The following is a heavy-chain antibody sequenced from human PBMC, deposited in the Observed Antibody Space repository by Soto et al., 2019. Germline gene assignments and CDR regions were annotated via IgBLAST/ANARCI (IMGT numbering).Heavy chain of an antibody. J-gene: IGHJ5*02. V-gene: IGHV4-4*07. Sequence: SETLSLTCTVSGGSITGYYWSWIRQPAGKGLEWIGRIYTSGSTDYNPSLKSRVTMSVDTSKNQFSLKLSSVTAADTAVYYCARSRGYSYGFPLYNWFDPWGQGTLVTVSS. CDR3: ARSRGYSYGFPLYNWFDP. CDR1: GGSITGYY. CDR2: IYTSGST. D-gene: IGHD5-18*01.